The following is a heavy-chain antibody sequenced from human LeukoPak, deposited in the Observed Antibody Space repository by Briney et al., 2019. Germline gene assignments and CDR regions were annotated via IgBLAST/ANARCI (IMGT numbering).Heavy chain of an antibody. CDR2: FKTKYNQV. Sequence: GGSLRLSCVASGFTFSDYAMNWVRQAPGKGLEWVSTFKTKYNQVYYAESVRGRFTISTDNSNNTVYLQMNSLRAEDTAVYYCARDLSQQLVSNLGGYWGQGTLVTVSS. D-gene: IGHD6-6*01. V-gene: IGHV3-23*05. CDR1: GFTFSDYA. CDR3: ARDLSQQLVSNLGGY. J-gene: IGHJ4*02.